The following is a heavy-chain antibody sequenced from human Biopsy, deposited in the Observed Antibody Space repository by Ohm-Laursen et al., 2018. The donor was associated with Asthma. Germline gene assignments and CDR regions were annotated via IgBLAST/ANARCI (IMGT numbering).Heavy chain of an antibody. V-gene: IGHV1-69*13. Sequence: GASVKVSCNASGDSLGSFINYAISWVRQAPRQGLEWMGGLIPVLGTADYAPMFEGRVTITADESTSTAYLELTSLRFEGTAVYYCARGYSGTDRIVYYYSGMEVWGQGTTVTVSS. CDR3: ARGYSGTDRIVYYYSGMEV. CDR1: GDSLGSFINYA. J-gene: IGHJ6*02. D-gene: IGHD5-12*01. CDR2: LIPVLGTA.